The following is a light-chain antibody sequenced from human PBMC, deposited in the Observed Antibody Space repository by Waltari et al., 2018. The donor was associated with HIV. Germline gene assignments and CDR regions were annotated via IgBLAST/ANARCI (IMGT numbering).Light chain of an antibody. CDR3: QQSYTFPT. CDR2: ASS. Sequence: DIQMTQSPSYLSASVGDRVTITCRASQSSSNYLNWYQQKPGKAPKLLIYASSTLQSGVPSGFSGSGSGTDFTLTINSLQPEDFATYYCQQSYTFPTFGGGTKVESK. CDR1: QSSSNY. J-gene: IGKJ4*01. V-gene: IGKV1-39*01.